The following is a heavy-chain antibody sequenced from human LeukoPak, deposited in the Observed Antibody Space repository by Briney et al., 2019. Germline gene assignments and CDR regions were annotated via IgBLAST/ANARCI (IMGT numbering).Heavy chain of an antibody. CDR2: IIGSVPST. V-gene: IGHV3-23*01. CDR3: AKGGYDYVEVGYFDY. D-gene: IGHD5-12*01. CDR1: GFTFANYA. J-gene: IGHJ4*02. Sequence: GGSLRLSCAASGFTFANYAMSWVHQTPGKGLEWVSHIIGSVPSTFYAESVKGRFTISRDNSKNTLYLQMNSLRADDTAVYYCAKGGYDYVEVGYFDYWGQGALVTVSS.